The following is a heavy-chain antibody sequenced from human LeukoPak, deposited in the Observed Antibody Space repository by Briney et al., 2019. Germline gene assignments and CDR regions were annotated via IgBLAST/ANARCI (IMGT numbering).Heavy chain of an antibody. J-gene: IGHJ4*02. CDR3: AKVLTGSGSYYPTGVDY. V-gene: IGHV3-30*18. CDR2: ISCDGSNK. Sequence: PGGSLRLSCAASGFTFSNYGMHWVRQAPGKGLEWVAVISCDGSNKYYADSVKGRFTISRDNSKNTLYLQMNSLRAEDTAVYYCAKVLTGSGSYYPTGVDYWGQGTLVTVSS. CDR1: GFTFSNYG. D-gene: IGHD3-10*01.